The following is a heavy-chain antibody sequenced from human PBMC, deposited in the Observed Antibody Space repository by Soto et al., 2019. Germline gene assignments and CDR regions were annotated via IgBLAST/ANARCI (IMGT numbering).Heavy chain of an antibody. J-gene: IGHJ6*02. CDR1: GGSISGYY. D-gene: IGHD6-19*01. V-gene: IGHV4-59*01. CDR2: IYYSGST. CDR3: ARVSTSSGWYFPYYYYGMDV. Sequence: PSETLSLTCTVSGGSISGYYWSWIRQPPGKGLEWIGYIYYSGSTNYNPSLKSRVTISVDTSKNQFSLKLSSVTAADTAVYYCARVSTSSGWYFPYYYYGMDVWGQGTTVT.